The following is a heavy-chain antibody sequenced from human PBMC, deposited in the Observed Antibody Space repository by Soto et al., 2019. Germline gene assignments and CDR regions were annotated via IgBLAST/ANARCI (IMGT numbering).Heavy chain of an antibody. D-gene: IGHD5-18*01. V-gene: IGHV3-53*01. CDR3: ARDRYSYGPLSGMYI. Sequence: GGSLRLSCAASGFTVSSNYMSWVRQAPGKGLEWVSVIYSGGSTYYADSVKGRFTISRDNSKNTLYLQMKSLRAEDTAVYYCARDRYSYGPLSGMYIWGQGTPLSVSS. CDR1: GFTVSSNY. CDR2: IYSGGST. J-gene: IGHJ6*02.